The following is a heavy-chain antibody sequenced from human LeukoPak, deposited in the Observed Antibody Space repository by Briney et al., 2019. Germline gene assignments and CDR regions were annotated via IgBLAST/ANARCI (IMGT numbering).Heavy chain of an antibody. CDR3: ARVNSSGCFDY. D-gene: IGHD6-19*01. Sequence: SETLSLTCTVSGGSISSYYWSWIRQPPGKGLEWIGYIYYSGSTNYNPSLKSRVTISVDTSKNQFSLKLSSVTAADTAVYHCARVNSSGCFDYWGQGTLVTVSS. CDR2: IYYSGST. CDR1: GGSISSYY. V-gene: IGHV4-59*01. J-gene: IGHJ4*02.